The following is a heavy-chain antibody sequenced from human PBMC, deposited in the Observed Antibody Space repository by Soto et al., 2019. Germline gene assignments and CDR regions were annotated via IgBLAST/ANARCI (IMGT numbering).Heavy chain of an antibody. CDR3: ARDVNSTILKPNDAFGI. CDR1: GDSIFGGDYY. CDR2: IYYNGRT. V-gene: IGHV4-30-4*01. Sequence: PSETLSLTCTVSGDSIFGGDYYWSWIRQAPGKGLQWVGSIYYNGRTYYNPSLESRIAMTVDTSQNQFSLKLSSVTAADSAVYFCARDVNSTILKPNDAFGIWGQGSMVTVSS. D-gene: IGHD2-21*01. J-gene: IGHJ3*02.